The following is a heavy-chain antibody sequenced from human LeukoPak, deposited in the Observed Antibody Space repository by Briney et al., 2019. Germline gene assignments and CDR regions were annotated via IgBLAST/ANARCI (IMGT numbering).Heavy chain of an antibody. Sequence: GGSLRLSCAASGFTFSSYAMHWVRQAPGKGLEWVAVISYDGSNKYYADSVKGRFTISRDNSKKTLYLQMNSLRAEDTAVYYCARGGLQHGFDIWGKGTTVTISS. CDR1: GFTFSSYA. CDR2: ISYDGSNK. V-gene: IGHV3-30*04. CDR3: ARGGLQHGFDI. J-gene: IGHJ6*04. D-gene: IGHD5-24*01.